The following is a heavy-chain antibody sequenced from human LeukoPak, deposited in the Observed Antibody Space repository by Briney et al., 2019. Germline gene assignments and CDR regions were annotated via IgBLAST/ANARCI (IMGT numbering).Heavy chain of an antibody. D-gene: IGHD1-26*01. CDR1: GFTFSSYG. V-gene: IGHV3-30*03. J-gene: IGHJ4*02. Sequence: PGGSLRLSCAASGFTFSSYGMHWVRQAPGKGLEWVAVISYDGSNKYYADSVKGRFTISRDNSKNTLYLQMNSLRAEDTAVYYCARDLKTYSGFDQWGQGTLVTVSS. CDR2: ISYDGSNK. CDR3: ARDLKTYSGFDQ.